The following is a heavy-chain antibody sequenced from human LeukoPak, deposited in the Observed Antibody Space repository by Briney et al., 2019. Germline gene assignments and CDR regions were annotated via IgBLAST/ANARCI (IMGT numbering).Heavy chain of an antibody. Sequence: SETLSLTCTVSGGSINISRYYWGWIRQPPGKGLEWIGSIYFTGNTYYNPSLKSRVTISVDTSKNQFSLKLSSVTAADTAVYYCARSLSSGYLPDAFDIWGQGTMVTVSS. V-gene: IGHV4-39*01. CDR2: IYFTGNT. CDR1: GGSINISRYY. D-gene: IGHD3-22*01. CDR3: ARSLSSGYLPDAFDI. J-gene: IGHJ3*02.